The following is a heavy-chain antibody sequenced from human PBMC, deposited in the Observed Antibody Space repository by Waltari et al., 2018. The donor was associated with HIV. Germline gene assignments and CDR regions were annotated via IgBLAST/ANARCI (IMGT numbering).Heavy chain of an antibody. Sequence: EVQLVESGGGSVQPGGSLRLSCAASGFTFNSYWMHWVRQAPGKGLVWVSRINLDGSTTTYADSVKGRFTISRDNAKSTLYLQMSSLRAEDTAMYYCARDFRSPKGDFDYWGQGTLVSVSS. CDR2: INLDGSTT. D-gene: IGHD3-16*01. J-gene: IGHJ4*02. CDR3: ARDFRSPKGDFDY. CDR1: GFTFNSYW. V-gene: IGHV3-74*01.